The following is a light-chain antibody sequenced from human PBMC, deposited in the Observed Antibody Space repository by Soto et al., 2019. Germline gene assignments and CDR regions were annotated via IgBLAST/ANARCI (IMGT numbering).Light chain of an antibody. CDR1: QSISSY. CDR2: DAS. Sequence: DIQMTQSPSSLSASVGNRVTITCRASQSISSYLNWYQQKPGKAPKLLIYDASNLQSGVPSRFSGSGSGTEFTLTISSLQPEDFATYYCQQSYYTPLTFGGGTKVDIK. V-gene: IGKV1-39*01. CDR3: QQSYYTPLT. J-gene: IGKJ4*01.